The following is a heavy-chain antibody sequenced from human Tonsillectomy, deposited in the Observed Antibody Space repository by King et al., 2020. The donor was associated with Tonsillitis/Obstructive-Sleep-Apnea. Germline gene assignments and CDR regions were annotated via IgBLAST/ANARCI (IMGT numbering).Heavy chain of an antibody. J-gene: IGHJ6*02. CDR3: ARADSSGPLSSYYYAMDV. Sequence: VQLVESAGGVVQPGRSLRLSCAASGFTFSNYGIHWVRQAPGKGLEWVAVIWYDGSNKYYADSVKGRFTISRDNSKNTLYLQMNSLRAEDTAVYYCARADSSGPLSSYYYAMDVWGQGTTVTVSS. CDR1: GFTFSNYG. CDR2: IWYDGSNK. V-gene: IGHV3-33*01. D-gene: IGHD3-22*01.